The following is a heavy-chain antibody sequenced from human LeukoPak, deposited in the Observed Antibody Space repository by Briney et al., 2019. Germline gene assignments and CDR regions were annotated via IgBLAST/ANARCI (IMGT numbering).Heavy chain of an antibody. D-gene: IGHD2-2*01. CDR3: AGDRGSTSYNWFDP. Sequence: SVKVSCKASGGTFSSYAVSWVRQAPGQGLEWMGGIIPIFGTANYAQKFQGRVTITADESTSTAYMELSSLRSEDTAVYYCAGDRGSTSYNWFDPWGQGTLVTVSS. V-gene: IGHV1-69*13. CDR2: IIPIFGTA. J-gene: IGHJ5*02. CDR1: GGTFSSYA.